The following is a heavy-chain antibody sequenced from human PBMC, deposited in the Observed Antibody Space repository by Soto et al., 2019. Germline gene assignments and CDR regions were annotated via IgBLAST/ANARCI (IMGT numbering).Heavy chain of an antibody. CDR3: PSLPSLQPAYSFDY. Sequence: SETLSLTCTVSGGSISSSSYYWGWIRQPPGKGLEWIGSIYYSGNTYYNPSLKSRVTISVDTAKNQFSLKLSSVTAADTAVYYCPSLPSLQPAYSFDYGALGTLVTAPS. CDR2: IYYSGNT. J-gene: IGHJ4*01. V-gene: IGHV4-39*01. CDR1: GGSISSSSYY. D-gene: IGHD4-4*01.